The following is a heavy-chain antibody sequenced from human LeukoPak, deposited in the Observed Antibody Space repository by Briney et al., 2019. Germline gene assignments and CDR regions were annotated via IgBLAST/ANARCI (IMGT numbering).Heavy chain of an antibody. D-gene: IGHD3-22*01. J-gene: IGHJ4*02. CDR1: GFTFSGHA. V-gene: IGHV3-23*01. Sequence: GGSLRLSCAASGFTFSGHAMNWVRQAPGKGLEWVSGISGGGGSVYYADSVKGRFTISRDNSKSTLYLQMNSLRAEDTAVYYCAKIGDYYDGLAWGQGTLVTVSS. CDR3: AKIGDYYDGLA. CDR2: ISGGGGSV.